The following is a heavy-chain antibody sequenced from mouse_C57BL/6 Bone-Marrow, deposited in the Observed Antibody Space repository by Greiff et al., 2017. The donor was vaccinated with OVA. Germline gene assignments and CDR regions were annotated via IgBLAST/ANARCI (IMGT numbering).Heavy chain of an antibody. Sequence: EVQGVESGGGLVQPGGSMKLSCAASGFTFSDAWMDWVRQSPEKGLEWVAEIRNKANNHATYYAESVKGRFTISRDDSKSSVYLQMNSLRAEDTGIYYCTRPGLRYYYAMDYWGQGTSVTVSS. J-gene: IGHJ4*01. CDR2: IRNKANNHAT. CDR1: GFTFSDAW. V-gene: IGHV6-6*01. CDR3: TRPGLRYYYAMDY. D-gene: IGHD1-1*01.